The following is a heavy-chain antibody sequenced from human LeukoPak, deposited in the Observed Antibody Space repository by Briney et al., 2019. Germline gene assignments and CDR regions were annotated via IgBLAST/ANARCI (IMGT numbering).Heavy chain of an antibody. CDR3: ARGLYSGSYYDFDY. J-gene: IGHJ4*02. CDR1: GFTFSSYS. Sequence: QSGGSLRLPCAASGFTFSSYSMNWVRQAPGKGLEWVSYISSSSSTIYYADSVKGRFTISRDNAKNSLYLQMNSLRVEDTAVYYCARGLYSGSYYDFDYWGQGTLVTVSS. V-gene: IGHV3-48*01. D-gene: IGHD1-26*01. CDR2: ISSSSSTI.